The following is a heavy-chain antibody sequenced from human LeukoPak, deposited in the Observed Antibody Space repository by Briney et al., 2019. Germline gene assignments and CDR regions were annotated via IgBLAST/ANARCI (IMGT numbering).Heavy chain of an antibody. D-gene: IGHD6-13*01. V-gene: IGHV4-59*01. CDR1: GGSISSDY. CDR3: ARDVGSTNWFDP. Sequence: SXXXSLXCTVSGGSISSDYWSWVRQPPGKGLEWIGYIYYSGSTNYNPSLKSRVTISVDTSKNQFSLKLSSVTAADTAVYYCARDVGSTNWFDPWGQGTLVTVSS. J-gene: IGHJ5*02. CDR2: IYYSGST.